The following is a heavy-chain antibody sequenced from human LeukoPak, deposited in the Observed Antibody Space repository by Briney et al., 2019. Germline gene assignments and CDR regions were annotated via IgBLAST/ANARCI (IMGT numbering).Heavy chain of an antibody. CDR3: ARDYGDLFFDY. CDR2: ISSSSSYI. CDR1: GLTFSSYS. D-gene: IGHD4-17*01. Sequence: PGGPLRLSCAASGLTFSSYSMKGVRQAPGKGLEGVSAISSSSSYIYYADSVKRRFTISRDNAKNSLYLQMNSLRAEDTAVYYCARDYGDLFFDYWGQGTLVTVSS. J-gene: IGHJ4*02. V-gene: IGHV3-21*01.